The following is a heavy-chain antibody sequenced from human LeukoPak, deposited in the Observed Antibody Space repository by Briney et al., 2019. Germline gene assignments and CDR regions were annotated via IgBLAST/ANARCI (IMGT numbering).Heavy chain of an antibody. V-gene: IGHV3-66*01. Sequence: GGSLRLSCAASGFTVSSNYMSWVRQAPGKGLEWVSVIYSGGSTYYADSVKGRFTISRDISKNTLYLQMNSLRAEDTAVYYCARGTGFQQLVTHAGDYWGQGTLVTVSS. D-gene: IGHD6-13*01. CDR2: IYSGGST. CDR1: GFTVSSNY. CDR3: ARGTGFQQLVTHAGDY. J-gene: IGHJ4*02.